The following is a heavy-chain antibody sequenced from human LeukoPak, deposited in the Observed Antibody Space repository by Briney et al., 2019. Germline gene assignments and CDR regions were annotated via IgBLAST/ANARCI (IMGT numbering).Heavy chain of an antibody. V-gene: IGHV1-46*01. CDR2: INPSGGST. Sequence: GASVKVSCKAPGYTFTSYYMHWVRQAPGQGLEWMGIINPSGGSTSYAQKFQGRVTMTRDMSTSTVYMELSSLRSEDTAVYYCARDSGYRTPVYWGQGTLVTVSS. D-gene: IGHD5-18*01. CDR1: GYTFTSYY. CDR3: ARDSGYRTPVY. J-gene: IGHJ4*02.